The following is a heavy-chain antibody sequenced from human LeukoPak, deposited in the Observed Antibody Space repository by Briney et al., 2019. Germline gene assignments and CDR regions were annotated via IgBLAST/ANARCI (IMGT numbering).Heavy chain of an antibody. Sequence: KPSETLSLTCAVHGGSFRGYYWSWIRQPPGKGLEWIGEINLSGGTNYNPSLKSRVTISVDTSKNQFSLKLSSVTAADTAVYYCARAVVGSRDYWGQGTLVTVSS. J-gene: IGHJ4*02. CDR3: ARAVVGSRDY. CDR2: INLSGGT. CDR1: GGSFRGYY. D-gene: IGHD2-15*01. V-gene: IGHV4-34*01.